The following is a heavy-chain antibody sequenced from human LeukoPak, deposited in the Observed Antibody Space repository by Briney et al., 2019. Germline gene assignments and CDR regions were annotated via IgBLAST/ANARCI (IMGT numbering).Heavy chain of an antibody. CDR1: GFTFSSYA. Sequence: GGSLRLSCAASGFTFSSYAMHWVRQAPGKGLEWVAVISYDGSHKYYADSVKGRFTISRDNSKNTLYLQMNSLRAEDTAVYYCARGYYDFWSGYYTGEDYFDYWGQGTLVTVSS. D-gene: IGHD3-3*01. V-gene: IGHV3-30-3*01. CDR3: ARGYYDFWSGYYTGEDYFDY. J-gene: IGHJ4*02. CDR2: ISYDGSHK.